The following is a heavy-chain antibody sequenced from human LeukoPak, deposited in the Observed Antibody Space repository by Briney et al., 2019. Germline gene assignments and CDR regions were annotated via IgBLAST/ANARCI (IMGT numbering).Heavy chain of an antibody. CDR2: IYSGGST. CDR1: GFTVSSNY. J-gene: IGHJ4*02. CDR3: ASAPIAAAGDY. Sequence: GGSLRLPCAASGFTVSSNYMSWVRQAPGKGLEWVSVIYSGGSTYYADSVKGRFTISRDNSKNTLYLQMNSLRAEDTAVYYCASAPIAAAGDYWGQGTLVTVSS. V-gene: IGHV3-66*01. D-gene: IGHD6-13*01.